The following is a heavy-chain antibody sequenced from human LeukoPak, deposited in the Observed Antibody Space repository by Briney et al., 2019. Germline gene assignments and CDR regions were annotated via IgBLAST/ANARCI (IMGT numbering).Heavy chain of an antibody. Sequence: TGRSLRLSCGASGFTFYDYALHWVRQAPGEGLEGVSGICLDRGSLGYAGSVKGRFTISKNNAKNSLYLQMNSLRAEDPALYYCEKGGGGGYGYYFDYWGQGTLVTVSS. J-gene: IGHJ4*02. CDR3: EKGGGGGYGYYFDY. CDR1: GFTFYDYA. D-gene: IGHD3-22*01. CDR2: ICLDRGSL. V-gene: IGHV3-9*01.